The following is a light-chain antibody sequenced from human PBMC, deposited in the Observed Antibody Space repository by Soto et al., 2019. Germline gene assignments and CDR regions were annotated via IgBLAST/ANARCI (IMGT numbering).Light chain of an antibody. CDR3: MQGTRWPRA. CDR2: KVS. V-gene: IGKV2-30*01. CDR1: QSLVYSDGNIY. Sequence: DVVMTQSPLSLPVTLGQPASISCRSSQSLVYSDGNIYLSWFQQRPGQSPRRLIYKVSNRDSGVPDRFSGSGSGTDFTLKISRVEAEDVGVYYCMQGTRWPRAFGQGTKVEIK. J-gene: IGKJ1*01.